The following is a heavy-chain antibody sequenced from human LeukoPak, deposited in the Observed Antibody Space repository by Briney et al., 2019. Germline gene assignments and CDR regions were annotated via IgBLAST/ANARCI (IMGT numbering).Heavy chain of an antibody. J-gene: IGHJ5*02. V-gene: IGHV4-34*01. D-gene: IGHD3-22*01. CDR1: GGSFSGYY. Sequence: PSETLSLTCAVYGGSFSGYYWSWIRQPPGKGLEWIGEINHSGSTNYNPSLKSRVTISVDTPKNQFSLKLSSVTAADTAVYYCARPYYYDSRIDPWGQGTRVTVSS. CDR3: ARPYYYDSRIDP. CDR2: INHSGST.